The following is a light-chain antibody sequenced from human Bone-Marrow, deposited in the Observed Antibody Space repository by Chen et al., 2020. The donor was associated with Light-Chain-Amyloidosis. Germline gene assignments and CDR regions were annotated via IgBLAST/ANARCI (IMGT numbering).Light chain of an antibody. Sequence: ILLSQTPLSLLVTPGEPASISCRSSQSLVDSGDRNTYLDWYVQKPGQSPDILIYTLSYRASGVPDRFSGSGSGTHFTLNISRVEAEDVGVYYCMQRIQFPLTFGGGTKVEIK. CDR3: MQRIQFPLT. CDR2: TLS. J-gene: IGKJ4*01. CDR1: QSLVDSGDRNTY. V-gene: IGKV2-40*01.